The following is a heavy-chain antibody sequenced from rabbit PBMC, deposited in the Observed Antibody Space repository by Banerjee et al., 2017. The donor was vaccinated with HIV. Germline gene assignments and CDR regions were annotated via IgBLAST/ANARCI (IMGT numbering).Heavy chain of an antibody. CDR3: ARGYAGYAGGGYLDL. Sequence: QSLEESGGDLVKPGASLTLTCTASGFSFSSSYWICWVRQAPGKGLEWIACIYAGSSGSTYYASWAKGRFTISKTSSTTVTLQMTSLTAADTATYFCARGYAGYAGGGYLDLWGQGTLVTVS. D-gene: IGHD8-1*01. CDR2: IYAGSSGST. CDR1: GFSFSSSYW. J-gene: IGHJ3*01. V-gene: IGHV1S40*01.